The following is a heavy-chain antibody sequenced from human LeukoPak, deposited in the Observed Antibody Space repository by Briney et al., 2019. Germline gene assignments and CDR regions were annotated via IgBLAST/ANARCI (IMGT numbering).Heavy chain of an antibody. J-gene: IGHJ4*02. CDR3: AKDPFGGLVRVYYFDY. Sequence: PGGSLRLSCAASGFTFSSYAMSWVRQAPGKGLEWVSAISGSGGSTYYADSVKGRFTISGDNSKNTLYLQMNSLRAEDTAVYYCAKDPFGGLVRVYYFDYWGQGTLVTVSS. D-gene: IGHD6-19*01. CDR1: GFTFSSYA. V-gene: IGHV3-23*01. CDR2: ISGSGGST.